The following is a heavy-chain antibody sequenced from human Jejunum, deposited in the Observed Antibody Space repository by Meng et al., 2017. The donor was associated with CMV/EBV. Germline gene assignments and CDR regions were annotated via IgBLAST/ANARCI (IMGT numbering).Heavy chain of an antibody. CDR3: ARAGGGDYSSPTSYFDY. CDR2: VYHSGSS. V-gene: IGHV4-38-2*02. Sequence: AFSVISVSPVVCVRQPPGKGLEWIGVVYHSGSSYQNPSLKSRVTILVDTSKNQFPLKLTSVPAADTAIYYCARAGGGDYSSPTSYFDYWGQGTLVTV. J-gene: IGHJ4*02. CDR1: AFSVISVSP. D-gene: IGHD3-16*01.